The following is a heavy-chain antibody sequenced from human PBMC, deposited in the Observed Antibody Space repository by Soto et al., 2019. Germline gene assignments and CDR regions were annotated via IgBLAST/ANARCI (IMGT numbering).Heavy chain of an antibody. V-gene: IGHV1-8*01. J-gene: IGHJ6*02. CDR1: GYTFTSYD. Sequence: ASVKVSCKASGYTFTSYDINCVRQATGQGLEWMGWMNPNSGNTGYAQKFQGRVTMTRNTSISTAYMELSSLRSEDTAVYYCARFGGNLYGMDVWGQGTTVTVSS. D-gene: IGHD2-15*01. CDR2: MNPNSGNT. CDR3: ARFGGNLYGMDV.